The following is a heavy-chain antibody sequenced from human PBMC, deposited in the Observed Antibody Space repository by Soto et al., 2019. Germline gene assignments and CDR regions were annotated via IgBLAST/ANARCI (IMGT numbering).Heavy chain of an antibody. V-gene: IGHV1-2*02. CDR2: STTRKGDP. Sequence: QLVQSGAEVTKPGASVKVSCKTSGYNFSAHYIHWVRQPPGQGLEWMGWSTTRKGDPHSADKIQDRLTLTTDTATTTAFMHSRGLRVNDSAVYYCAKGGGYGHGHWGQG. CDR1: GYNFSAHY. CDR3: AKGGGYGHGH. J-gene: IGHJ4*02. D-gene: IGHD5-12*01.